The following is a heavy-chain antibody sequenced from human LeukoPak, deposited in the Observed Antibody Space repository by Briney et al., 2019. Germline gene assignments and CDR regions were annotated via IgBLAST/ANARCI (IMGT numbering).Heavy chain of an antibody. Sequence: GSLRLSCAASGFTFSSYEMNWVRQAPGKGLEWVANIKQDGSEKYYVDSVKGRFTISRDNAKNSLYLQMNSLRAEDTAVYYCARYSGYDDEGEYFDYWGQGTLVTVSS. CDR2: IKQDGSEK. D-gene: IGHD5-12*01. CDR1: GFTFSSYE. J-gene: IGHJ4*02. V-gene: IGHV3-7*01. CDR3: ARYSGYDDEGEYFDY.